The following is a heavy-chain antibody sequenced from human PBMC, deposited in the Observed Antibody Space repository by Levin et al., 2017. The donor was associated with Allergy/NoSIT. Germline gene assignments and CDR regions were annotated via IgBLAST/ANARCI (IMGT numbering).Heavy chain of an antibody. D-gene: IGHD1-1*01. Sequence: PSETLSLTCAVSDGSISSSNWWSWVRQPPGKGLEWIGEISHSGTTNYNPSLKSRVTISLDRSKTQFSLKLSSVTAADTAVYYCAREGQTNGFDIWGQGTMVTVSS. CDR3: AREGQTNGFDI. V-gene: IGHV4-4*02. CDR2: ISHSGTT. J-gene: IGHJ3*02. CDR1: DGSISSSNW.